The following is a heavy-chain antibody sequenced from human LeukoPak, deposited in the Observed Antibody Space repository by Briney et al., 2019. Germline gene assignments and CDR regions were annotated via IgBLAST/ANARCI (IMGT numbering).Heavy chain of an antibody. Sequence: GGSLRLSCAASGFTFRTYWMSWIRQAPGNEPEWVADINQDGSEEYYLQSVQGRFTVSRDNAQNAVFLQMTYLRADGTAVYYCARWKMELERNAFDFWDQGTVVTVSS. V-gene: IGHV3-7*01. J-gene: IGHJ3*01. CDR3: ARWKMELERNAFDF. CDR2: INQDGSEE. CDR1: GFTFRTYW. D-gene: IGHD1-26*01.